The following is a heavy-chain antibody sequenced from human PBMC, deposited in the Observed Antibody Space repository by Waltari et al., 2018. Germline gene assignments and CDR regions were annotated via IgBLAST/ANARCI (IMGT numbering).Heavy chain of an antibody. J-gene: IGHJ3*01. CDR1: GYTFSDYY. V-gene: IGHV1-69-2*01. Sequence: EVQLRQSGAELRKPGTPVKISCKASGYTFSDYYIHWVQQAPGKGLQWGGLVDPEDGQAIYAEKFQGRVTITADTSTDTAYLELSSVTSEDTAVFYCATALGDNTSASRPFQLWGQGTVITVSS. CDR2: VDPEDGQA. CDR3: ATALGDNTSASRPFQL. D-gene: IGHD3-10*01.